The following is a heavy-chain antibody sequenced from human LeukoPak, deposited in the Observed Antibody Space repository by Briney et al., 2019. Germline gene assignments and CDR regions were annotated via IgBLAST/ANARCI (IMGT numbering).Heavy chain of an antibody. D-gene: IGHD1-7*01. CDR3: ARCSQETGTTSYNDY. CDR2: IIPIFGTA. J-gene: IGHJ4*02. CDR1: GGTFSSYA. V-gene: IGHV1-69*05. Sequence: SVKVSCKASGGTFSSYAISWVRQAPGQGLEWMGRIIPIFGTANYAQKFQGRVTITTDESTSTAYLELSSLRSEDTAVYYCARCSQETGTTSYNDYWGQGTLVTVSS.